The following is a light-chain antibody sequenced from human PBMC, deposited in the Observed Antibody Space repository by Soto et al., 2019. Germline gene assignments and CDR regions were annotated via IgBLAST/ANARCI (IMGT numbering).Light chain of an antibody. CDR3: PSYDSSLSGNVV. CDR1: SSNIGAGYD. V-gene: IGLV1-40*01. CDR2: GNS. Sequence: QSVLTQPPSVSGAPGQRVTISCTGSSSNIGAGYDVHWYQQLPGTAPKLLIYGNSNRPSGVPDRFSGSKSGTSASLAITGLQAEDEADYYCPSYDSSLSGNVVFGGGTKMTVI. J-gene: IGLJ2*01.